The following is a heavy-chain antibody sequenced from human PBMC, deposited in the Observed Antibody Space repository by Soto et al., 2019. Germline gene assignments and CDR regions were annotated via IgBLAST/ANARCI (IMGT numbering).Heavy chain of an antibody. D-gene: IGHD1-7*01. Sequence: QVQLVQSGAEVKKPGASVKVSCKASGYTFTSYGISWVRQAPGQGLEWMGWISAYNGNTNYAKKLQGRVTMTTDTSTSTAYMELRSLRSDDTAVYYCAAPTGTTSRKNYYYGMDVWGQGTTVTVSS. CDR1: GYTFTSYG. V-gene: IGHV1-18*04. CDR3: AAPTGTTSRKNYYYGMDV. J-gene: IGHJ6*02. CDR2: ISAYNGNT.